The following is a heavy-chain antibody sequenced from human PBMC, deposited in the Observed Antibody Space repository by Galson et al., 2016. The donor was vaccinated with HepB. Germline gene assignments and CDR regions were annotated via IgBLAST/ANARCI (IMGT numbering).Heavy chain of an antibody. J-gene: IGHJ4*02. D-gene: IGHD3-16*01. CDR1: GFTFRDFA. CDR3: GKHGGFDY. Sequence: SLRLSCAGSGFTFRDFAMNWVRQVPGKGLEWVSGISGNGDTTYYADSLKGRFTISRDNSNNTLYLYMNSLRAGDTAVYYCGKHGGFDYWGQGALVTVSS. CDR2: ISGNGDTT. V-gene: IGHV3-23*01.